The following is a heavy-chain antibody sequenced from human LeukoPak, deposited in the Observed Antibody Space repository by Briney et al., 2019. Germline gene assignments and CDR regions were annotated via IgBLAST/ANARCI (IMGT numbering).Heavy chain of an antibody. Sequence: SETLSLTCAVYGGSFSGYYWSWIRQPPGKGLEWIGEINHSGSTNYNPSLESRVTISVDTSKNQFSLKLSSVTAADTAVYYCARGVSSYDILTGYQFDYWGQGTLVTVPS. D-gene: IGHD3-9*01. J-gene: IGHJ4*02. CDR2: INHSGST. CDR1: GGSFSGYY. V-gene: IGHV4-34*01. CDR3: ARGVSSYDILTGYQFDY.